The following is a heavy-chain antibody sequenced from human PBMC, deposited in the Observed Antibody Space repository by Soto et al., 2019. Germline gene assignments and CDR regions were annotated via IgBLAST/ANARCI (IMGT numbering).Heavy chain of an antibody. D-gene: IGHD1-1*01. J-gene: IGHJ4*02. Sequence: SETLSLTCSVPGASINPGRYYGAWILQPPGRGREWVASVYHSGSTYYNPSLKSRVTISIDTSRNQFSLKLNSVTAADTATYYCANIKRPNREMGTSHFDYWGQGALVTVSS. CDR3: ANIKRPNREMGTSHFDY. CDR1: GASINPGRYY. CDR2: VYHSGST. V-gene: IGHV4-39*01.